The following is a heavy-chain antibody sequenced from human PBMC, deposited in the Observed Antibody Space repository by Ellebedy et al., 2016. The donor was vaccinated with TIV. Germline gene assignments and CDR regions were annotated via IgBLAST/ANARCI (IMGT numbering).Heavy chain of an antibody. J-gene: IGHJ3*02. CDR2: IYYSGST. CDR3: ARVRTAMATYDAFDI. CDR1: GGSVSSGSYY. Sequence: SETLSLXXTVSGGSVSSGSYYWSWIRQPPGKGLEWIGYIYYSGSTNYNPSLKSRVTISVDTSKNQFSLKLSSVTAADTAVYYCARVRTAMATYDAFDIWGQGTMVTVSS. D-gene: IGHD5-18*01. V-gene: IGHV4-61*01.